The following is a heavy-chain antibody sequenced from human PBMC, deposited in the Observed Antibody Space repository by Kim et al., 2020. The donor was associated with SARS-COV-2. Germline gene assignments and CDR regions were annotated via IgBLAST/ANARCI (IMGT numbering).Heavy chain of an antibody. D-gene: IGHD3-3*01. J-gene: IGHJ4*02. CDR1: GFTFNSFA. CDR3: AKDVFFDKYGLLDY. Sequence: GGSLRLSCAASGFTFNSFAMNWVRQAPGKGLEWVAVIYGGASNTYYADSVKGRYTTSRDNAKNTLYLQMTSLRAEDTAIYYCAKDVFFDKYGLLDYWGQGTLVTVSS. V-gene: IGHV3-23*03. CDR2: IYGGASNT.